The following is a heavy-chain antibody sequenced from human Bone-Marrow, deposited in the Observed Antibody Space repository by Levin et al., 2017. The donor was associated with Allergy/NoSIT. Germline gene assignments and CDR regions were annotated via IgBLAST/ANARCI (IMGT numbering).Heavy chain of an antibody. D-gene: IGHD2-15*01. J-gene: IGHJ6*02. CDR1: GFTFSSYA. Sequence: GGSLRLSCAASGFTFSSYAMLWVRQAPGKGLEWVAVISYDGSNKYYADSVKGRFTISRDNSKNTLYLQMNSLRAEDTAVYYCARGRCSGGSCYSGGGYYYYGMDVWGQGTTVTVSS. CDR3: ARGRCSGGSCYSGGGYYYYGMDV. CDR2: ISYDGSNK. V-gene: IGHV3-30-3*01.